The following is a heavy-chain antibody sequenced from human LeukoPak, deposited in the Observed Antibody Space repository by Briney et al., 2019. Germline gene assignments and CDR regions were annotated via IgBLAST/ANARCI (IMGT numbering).Heavy chain of an antibody. CDR3: ATHQTLSPTVFWFDP. Sequence: ASVKVSCKVSGYTLTELSMHWVRQAPGKGLEWMGGFDPEDGETIYAQKFQGRVTMTEDTSTDTAYTELSSLRSEDTAVYYCATHQTLSPTVFWFDPWGQGTLVTVSS. CDR2: FDPEDGET. CDR1: GYTLTELS. V-gene: IGHV1-24*01. D-gene: IGHD4-11*01. J-gene: IGHJ5*02.